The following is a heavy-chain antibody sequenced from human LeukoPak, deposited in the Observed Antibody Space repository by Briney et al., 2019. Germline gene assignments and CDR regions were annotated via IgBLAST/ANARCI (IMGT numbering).Heavy chain of an antibody. J-gene: IGHJ6*02. CDR3: ARDLYYYDSSGYYFIPLWYYYYGMDV. CDR2: IIPIFGTA. Sequence: SVKVSCKASGGTFSSYAISWVRQAPGQGLEWMGGIIPIFGTANYAQKFQGRVTITADESTSTAYTELSSLRSEDTAVYYCARDLYYYDSSGYYFIPLWYYYYGMDVWGQGTTVTVSS. D-gene: IGHD3-22*01. CDR1: GGTFSSYA. V-gene: IGHV1-69*13.